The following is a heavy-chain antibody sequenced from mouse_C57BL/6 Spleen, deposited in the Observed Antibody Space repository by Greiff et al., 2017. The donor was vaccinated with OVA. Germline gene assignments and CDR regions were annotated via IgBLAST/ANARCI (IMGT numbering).Heavy chain of an antibody. Sequence: VQLQQSVAELVKPGASVKLSCKASGFNFTSYWITWVKQRPGQGLEWIGEIYPGSGSTNYDAKFQSKATLTVDTSSSTAYLQLSSLTSEDSAIYYCAREGSSGSGLAYWGQGTLVTVSA. CDR3: AREGSSGSGLAY. D-gene: IGHD1-1*01. J-gene: IGHJ3*01. CDR2: IYPGSGST. CDR1: GFNFTSYW. V-gene: IGHV1-55*01.